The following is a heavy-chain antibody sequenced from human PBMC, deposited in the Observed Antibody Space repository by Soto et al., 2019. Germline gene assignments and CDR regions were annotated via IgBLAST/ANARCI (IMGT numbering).Heavy chain of an antibody. Sequence: PGGSLRLSCAASGFTFNHYWMHWVRQAPGEGLVWVSRINTDGSTTNYADSVKGRFTISRDNAKSTLYLQMNSLSGEDTAVYYCARDVCAGTSCFTGGWGQGTLVTVSS. V-gene: IGHV3-74*01. J-gene: IGHJ4*02. CDR2: INTDGSTT. CDR3: ARDVCAGTSCFTGG. CDR1: GFTFNHYW. D-gene: IGHD2-2*02.